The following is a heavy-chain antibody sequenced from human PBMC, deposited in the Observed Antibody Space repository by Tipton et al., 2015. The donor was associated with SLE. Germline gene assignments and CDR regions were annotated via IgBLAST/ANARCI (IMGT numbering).Heavy chain of an antibody. Sequence: LRLSCAASGFTFSSYSMNWVRQPPGKGLEWIGSFYHSGSTYYNPSLKSRVTISVDTSKNQFSLKLSSVTAADTALYYCARDQVGVGDFDYWGQGTLVTVSS. CDR2: FYHSGST. CDR1: GFTFSSYS. J-gene: IGHJ4*02. D-gene: IGHD1-26*01. V-gene: IGHV4-38-2*02. CDR3: ARDQVGVGDFDY.